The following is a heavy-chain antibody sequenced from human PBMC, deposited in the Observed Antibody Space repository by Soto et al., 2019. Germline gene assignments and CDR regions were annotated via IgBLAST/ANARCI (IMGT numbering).Heavy chain of an antibody. J-gene: IGHJ5*02. CDR3: ARNSGAHDFWSGYQP. V-gene: IGHV4-59*01. CDR1: GGSISSDY. D-gene: IGHD3-3*01. Sequence: QVQLQESGPGLLKPSETLSLTCTVSGGSISSDYWSWIRQPPGKGLEWIGDIYYSGSTNYNPSLKSQVTISVDTSKNQFYLKLSSVTAADTAVYYGARNSGAHDFWSGYQPWGQGTLVTVSS. CDR2: IYYSGST.